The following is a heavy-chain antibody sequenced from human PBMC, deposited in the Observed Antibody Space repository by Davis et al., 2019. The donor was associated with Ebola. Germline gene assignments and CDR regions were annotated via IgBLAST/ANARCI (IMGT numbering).Heavy chain of an antibody. J-gene: IGHJ4*02. D-gene: IGHD3-10*01. CDR2: IHHSGNT. CDR1: GGSISSGNW. V-gene: IGHV4-4*02. CDR3: ARGRAFGYGSGSYKN. Sequence: MPSETLSLTCAVSGGSISSGNWWSWVRQPPGKGLEWIGEIHHSGNTNYNPSLKSRVTISVDTSKNQFSLKLSSVTAADTAVYYCARGRAFGYGSGSYKNWGQGTLVTVSS.